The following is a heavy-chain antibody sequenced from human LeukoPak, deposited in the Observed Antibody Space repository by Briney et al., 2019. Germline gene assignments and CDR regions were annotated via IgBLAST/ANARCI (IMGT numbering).Heavy chain of an antibody. CDR2: ISGSGGNT. Sequence: GGSLRLSCAASGFTFSSYAMSWVRQAPGKGLEWVSGISGSGGNTYYADSVKGRFTISRDNSNHTLYLQMNSLRAQDTAVYFCARHSRGRWYVFDYWGQGTLVTVSS. CDR1: GFTFSSYA. CDR3: ARHSRGRWYVFDY. V-gene: IGHV3-23*01. J-gene: IGHJ4*02. D-gene: IGHD6-13*01.